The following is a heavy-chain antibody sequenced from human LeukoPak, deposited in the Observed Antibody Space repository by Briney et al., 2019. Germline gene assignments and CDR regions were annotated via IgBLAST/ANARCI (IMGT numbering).Heavy chain of an antibody. CDR1: GGSISSGDYY. J-gene: IGHJ4*02. Sequence: PSETLSLTCTVSGGSISSGDYYWSWIRQPPGKGLEWTGYIYYSGSTYYNPSLKSRVTISVDTSKNQFSLKLSSVTAADTAVYYCARDTGWDQFDYWGQGTLVTVSS. D-gene: IGHD1-26*01. CDR2: IYYSGST. CDR3: ARDTGWDQFDY. V-gene: IGHV4-30-4*01.